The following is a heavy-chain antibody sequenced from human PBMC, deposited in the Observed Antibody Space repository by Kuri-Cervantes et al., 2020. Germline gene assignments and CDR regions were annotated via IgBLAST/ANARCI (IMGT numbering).Heavy chain of an antibody. CDR3: ARDPIAATGRGGSFDY. D-gene: IGHD6-13*01. CDR1: GFVFSNYG. CDR2: IRLDGNNI. V-gene: IGHV3-33*01. J-gene: IGHJ4*02. Sequence: GESLKISCAASGFVFSNYGMHWVRQAAGKGLEWVAVIRLDGNNIYYGDSAQGRFTISRDNSKKTLYLQMDSLRVDDTAVYYCARDPIAATGRGGSFDYWGQGTPVTVSS.